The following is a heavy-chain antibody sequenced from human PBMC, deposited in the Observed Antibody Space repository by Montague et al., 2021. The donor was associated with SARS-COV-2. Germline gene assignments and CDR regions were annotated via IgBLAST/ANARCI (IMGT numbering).Heavy chain of an antibody. V-gene: IGHV4-61*09. Sequence: TLSLTCTVSGDSITSDSYCWSWIRQPAGKGLEWIGHIYPSGSTNYNPSLRSLVTLSVDTSKKRFSLRLSSVSAADTAMYYCARDWWGTGGILSGWGQGTLVTVSS. CDR1: GDSITSDSYC. CDR2: IYPSGST. CDR3: ARDWWGTGGILSG. D-gene: IGHD2-8*02. J-gene: IGHJ4*02.